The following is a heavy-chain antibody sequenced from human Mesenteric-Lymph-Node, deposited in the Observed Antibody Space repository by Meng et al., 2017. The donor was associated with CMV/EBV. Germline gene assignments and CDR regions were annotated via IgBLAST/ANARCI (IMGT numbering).Heavy chain of an antibody. CDR3: ARVAYHSGSGRYFLDY. CDR1: GYTFTGYF. D-gene: IGHD3-10*01. Sequence: ASVKVSCKSSGYTFTGYFIHWVRQAPGQKLEWMGWINPHSGGTNYAQKFQGRVTMTRDTSISTAYMELSRLTSDDTAMYFCARVAYHSGSGRYFLDYWGQGTLVTVSS. V-gene: IGHV1-2*02. CDR2: INPHSGGT. J-gene: IGHJ4*02.